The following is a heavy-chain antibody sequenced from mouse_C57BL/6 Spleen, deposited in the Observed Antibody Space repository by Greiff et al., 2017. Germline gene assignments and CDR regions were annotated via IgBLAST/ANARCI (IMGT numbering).Heavy chain of an antibody. V-gene: IGHV1-69*01. D-gene: IGHD1-1*01. CDR3: ARGPLTTVVAMEENAMDY. CDR2: IDPSDSYT. J-gene: IGHJ4*01. CDR1: GYTFTSYW. Sequence: QVQLQQPGAELVMPGASVKLSCKASGYTFTSYWMHWVKQRPGQGLEWIGEIDPSDSYTNYNQKFKGKSTLTVDKSSSTAYMQLSSLTSEDSAVXYCARGPLTTVVAMEENAMDYWGQGTSVTVSS.